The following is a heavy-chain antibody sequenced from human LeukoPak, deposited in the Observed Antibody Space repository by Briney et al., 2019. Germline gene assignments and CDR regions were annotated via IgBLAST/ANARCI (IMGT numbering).Heavy chain of an antibody. D-gene: IGHD4-17*01. J-gene: IGHJ2*01. Sequence: SETLSLTCTVSGGSISSGSCYWSWIRQSAGKGLEWIGRIYTSGRTNYNPSLKSRVTISVDTSKNQFSLKLSSVTAADTAVYYCARDGGVSTVTTPYWYFDLWGRGTLVTVSS. CDR2: IYTSGRT. CDR1: GGSISSGSCY. V-gene: IGHV4-61*02. CDR3: ARDGGVSTVTTPYWYFDL.